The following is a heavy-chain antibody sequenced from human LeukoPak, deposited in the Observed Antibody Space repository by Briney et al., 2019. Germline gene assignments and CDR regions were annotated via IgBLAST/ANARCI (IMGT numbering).Heavy chain of an antibody. D-gene: IGHD5-18*01. CDR1: GFTFSDYA. CDR2: IDSDLGRT. CDR3: ARDGDTAMAPLDY. Sequence: PGGSLRLSCAASGFTFSDYAMTWVRQAPGRGLEWVAGIDSDLGRTHFVDSMKGRFTIYRDNSKNTLYLQMGSLRAEDMAVYYCARDGDTAMAPLDYWGQGTLVTVSS. J-gene: IGHJ4*02. V-gene: IGHV3-23*01.